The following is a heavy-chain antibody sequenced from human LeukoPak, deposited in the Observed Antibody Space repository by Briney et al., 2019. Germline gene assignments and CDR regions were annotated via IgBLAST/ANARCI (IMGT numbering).Heavy chain of an antibody. J-gene: IGHJ4*02. CDR1: GFRFSDSW. Sequence: GGSLSLSCAASGFRFSDSWMTWVSQTPGKGLQWVASIHEDAGEKQYVESVRGRFTISRDNAKNSLYLQMHSLRVEDTAVYYCASSKDHYCHYWGQGTLVTVSS. CDR2: IHEDAGEK. V-gene: IGHV3-7*05. CDR3: ASSKDHYCHY.